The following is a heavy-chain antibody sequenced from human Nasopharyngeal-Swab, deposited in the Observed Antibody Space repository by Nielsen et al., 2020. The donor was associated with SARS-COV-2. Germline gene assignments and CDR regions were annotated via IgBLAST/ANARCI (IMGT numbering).Heavy chain of an antibody. V-gene: IGHV3-7*01. CDR3: ARDQFSASSGWDY. CDR1: GFSVSSYW. CDR2: IKQDGSEK. J-gene: IGHJ4*02. D-gene: IGHD6-19*01. Sequence: GESLKISCAASGFSVSSYWMSWVRQAPGKGLEWVANIKQDGSEKYYVDSVKGRFTISRDNAKNSLYLQMNSLRAEDTAVYYCARDQFSASSGWDYWGQGTLVTVSS.